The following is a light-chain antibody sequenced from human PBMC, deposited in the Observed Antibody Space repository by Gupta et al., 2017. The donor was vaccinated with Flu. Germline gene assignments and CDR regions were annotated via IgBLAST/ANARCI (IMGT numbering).Light chain of an antibody. V-gene: IGKV3-11*01. CDR3: QQRSNWLT. CDR2: DAS. J-gene: IGKJ4*01. Sequence: ELVLTSSPATLSLSPGERATLSCRASQSVRNYLAWYQQKPGQAPRLLIYDASNRATGIPARFSGSGSGTDFTLTISSREPEDFAVYYWQQRSNWLTFGGGTKVEIK. CDR1: QSVRNY.